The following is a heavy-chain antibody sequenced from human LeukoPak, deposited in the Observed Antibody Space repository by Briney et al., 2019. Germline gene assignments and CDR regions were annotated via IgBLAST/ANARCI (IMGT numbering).Heavy chain of an antibody. CDR1: GGSISSSSYY. V-gene: IGHV4-39*01. D-gene: IGHD3-10*01. Sequence: SETLSLTCTVSGGSISSSSYYWGWIRQPPGKGLEWIGSIYYSGSTYYNPSLKSRVTISVDTSKNQFSLKLSSVTAADTAVYYCARLDYYGSGRGAFDIWGQGTMVTVSS. CDR3: ARLDYYGSGRGAFDI. CDR2: IYYSGST. J-gene: IGHJ3*02.